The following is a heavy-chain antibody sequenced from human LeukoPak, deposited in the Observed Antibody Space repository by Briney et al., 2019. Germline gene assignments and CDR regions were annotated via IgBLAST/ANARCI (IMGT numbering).Heavy chain of an antibody. CDR1: GFTFSSYE. CDR3: AGRIVGATSGYFDY. CDR2: ISSSGSTI. D-gene: IGHD1-26*01. Sequence: PGGSLRLSCAASGFTFSSYEMNWVRQAPGKGLEWVSYISSSGSTIYYADSVKGRFTISRDNAKNSLYLQMNSLRAEDTAVYYCAGRIVGATSGYFDYWGQGTLVTVSS. V-gene: IGHV3-48*03. J-gene: IGHJ4*02.